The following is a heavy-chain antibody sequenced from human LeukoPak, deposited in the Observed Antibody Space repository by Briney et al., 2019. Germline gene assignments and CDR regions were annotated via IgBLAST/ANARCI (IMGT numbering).Heavy chain of an antibody. CDR2: ISGSGGST. J-gene: IGHJ6*02. V-gene: IGHV3-23*01. Sequence: GGSLRLSCAASGFTFSSYAMSWVRQAPGKGLEWVSAISGSGGSTYYADSVKGRFTISRDNSKNTLYLQMNSLRAEDTAVYYCAKGAKSTYYYYYGMDVWGQGTTVTVSS. CDR3: AKGAKSTYYYYYGMDV. CDR1: GFTFSSYA.